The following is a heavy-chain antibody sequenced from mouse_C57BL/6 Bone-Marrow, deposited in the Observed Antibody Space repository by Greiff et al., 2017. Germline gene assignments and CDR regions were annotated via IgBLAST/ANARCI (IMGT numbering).Heavy chain of an antibody. Sequence: QVQLQQPGAELVRPGTSVQLSCKASGYTFTSYWLHWVKQKPGQGLEWIGVIDPSDSYTNYNQKFKGKATLTVDTSSSTAYMQLSSLTSEDSAVYYCAREDGITSDYWGQGTTLTVSS. CDR1: GYTFTSYW. J-gene: IGHJ2*01. V-gene: IGHV1-59*01. CDR2: IDPSDSYT. CDR3: AREDGITSDY. D-gene: IGHD1-1*01.